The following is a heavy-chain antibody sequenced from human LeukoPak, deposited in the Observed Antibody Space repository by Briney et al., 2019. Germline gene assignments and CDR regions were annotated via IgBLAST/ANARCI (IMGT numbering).Heavy chain of an antibody. V-gene: IGHV4-31*03. J-gene: IGHJ5*02. D-gene: IGHD1-26*01. CDR2: IYYSGST. Sequence: SETLSLTCTVSGGSISSGGYYWSWIRQHPGKGLEWIGYIYYSGSTYYNPSLMSRVTISVDTSKNQFSLKLSSVTAADTAVYYCARDVSWEHGWFDPWGQGTLVTVSS. CDR3: ARDVSWEHGWFDP. CDR1: GGSISSGGYY.